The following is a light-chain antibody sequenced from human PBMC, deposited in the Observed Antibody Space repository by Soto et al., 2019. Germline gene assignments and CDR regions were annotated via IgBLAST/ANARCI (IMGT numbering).Light chain of an antibody. J-gene: IGLJ2*01. CDR2: EVS. V-gene: IGLV2-8*01. CDR1: SSDVGSYKF. Sequence: QSVLTQPPSASGSPGQSVTISCTGTSSDVGSYKFVSWYQQHPGKAPKLMMYEVSKRPSGVPDRFSGSKSGNTASLTVSGLQAEDEADYHCSSYTASLTVVFGGGTKVTVL. CDR3: SSYTASLTVV.